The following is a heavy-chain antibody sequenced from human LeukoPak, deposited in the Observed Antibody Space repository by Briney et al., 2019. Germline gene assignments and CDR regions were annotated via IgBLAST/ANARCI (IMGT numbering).Heavy chain of an antibody. D-gene: IGHD6-13*01. CDR2: IKQDGSEK. V-gene: IGHV3-7*03. CDR3: ARDDADLGSSWYGPAF. Sequence: GSLRLSCAASGFTFSSYWMSWVRQAPGKGLEWVANIKQDGSEKYYVDSVKGRFTISRDNAKNSLYLQMNSLRAEDTAVYYCARDDADLGSSWYGPAFWGQGTLVTVSS. J-gene: IGHJ4*02. CDR1: GFTFSSYW.